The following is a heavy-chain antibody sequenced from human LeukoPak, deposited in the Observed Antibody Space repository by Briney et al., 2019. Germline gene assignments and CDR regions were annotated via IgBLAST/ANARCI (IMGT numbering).Heavy chain of an antibody. CDR3: ARELASHYYERLDAFDI. V-gene: IGHV1-46*01. CDR2: INPSGGST. J-gene: IGHJ3*02. D-gene: IGHD3-22*01. Sequence: GASVKVSCKASGYTFTSYYMHWVRQAPGQGLEWMGIINPSGGSTSYAQKFQGRVTMTRDMSTSTVYMELSSLRSEDTAAYYCARELASHYYERLDAFDIWGQGAMVTVSS. CDR1: GYTFTSYY.